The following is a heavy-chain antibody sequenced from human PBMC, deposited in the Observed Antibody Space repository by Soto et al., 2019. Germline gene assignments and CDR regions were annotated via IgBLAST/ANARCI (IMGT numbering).Heavy chain of an antibody. CDR3: ARDQVWGSEAYGMDV. J-gene: IGHJ6*02. CDR1: GFTFSSYV. V-gene: IGHV3-30-3*01. CDR2: ISYDGSNK. Sequence: QVQLVESGGGVVQPGRSLRLSCAASGFTFSSYVMQWVRQAPGKGLEWVAVISYDGSNKYYGDSVKGRFTISRDNSKNTLYLQMISLRTEDTAVYYCARDQVWGSEAYGMDVWGQGTTVTVSS. D-gene: IGHD3-16*01.